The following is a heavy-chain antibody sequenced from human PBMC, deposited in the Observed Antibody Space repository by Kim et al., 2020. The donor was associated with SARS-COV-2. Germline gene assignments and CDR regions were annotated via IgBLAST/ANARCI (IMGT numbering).Heavy chain of an antibody. Sequence: SETLSLTCTVSGYSISSGYYWGWIRQPPGKGLEWIGSIYHSGSTYYNPSLKSRVTISVDTSKNQFSLKLSSVTAADTAVYYCARDWWVAAAGTGLLDGNWFDPWGQGTLVTVSS. D-gene: IGHD6-13*01. J-gene: IGHJ5*02. CDR3: ARDWWVAAAGTGLLDGNWFDP. CDR2: IYHSGST. CDR1: GYSISSGYY. V-gene: IGHV4-38-2*02.